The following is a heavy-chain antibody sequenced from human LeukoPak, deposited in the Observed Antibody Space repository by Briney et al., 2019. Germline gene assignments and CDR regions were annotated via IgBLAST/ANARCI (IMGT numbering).Heavy chain of an antibody. CDR3: ARPYGSGPRGAFDI. D-gene: IGHD3-10*01. V-gene: IGHV4-59*08. J-gene: IGHJ3*02. Sequence: PSETLSLTCTVSGGSLGREFWTWIRQPPGKGLEWIGYIYDIGTTNYNPSLKSRVTIFVDTSRNQFSLNLTSVTAADTAVYYCARPYGSGPRGAFDIWGQGKLVTVSS. CDR2: IYDIGTT. CDR1: GGSLGREF.